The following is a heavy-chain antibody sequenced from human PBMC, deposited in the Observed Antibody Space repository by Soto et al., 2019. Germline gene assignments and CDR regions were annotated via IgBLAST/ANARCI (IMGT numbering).Heavy chain of an antibody. D-gene: IGHD3-9*01. V-gene: IGHV3-23*01. CDR1: GFTFSSYA. Sequence: PGGSLRLSCAASGFTFSSYAMSWVRQAPGKGLEWVSAISGSGGSTYYADSVKGRFTISRDNSKNTLYLQMNSLRAEDTAVYYCAKDQEYDIWTGHNYYYYYGMDGWGQGTTVTVSS. CDR2: ISGSGGST. CDR3: AKDQEYDIWTGHNYYYYYGMDG. J-gene: IGHJ6*02.